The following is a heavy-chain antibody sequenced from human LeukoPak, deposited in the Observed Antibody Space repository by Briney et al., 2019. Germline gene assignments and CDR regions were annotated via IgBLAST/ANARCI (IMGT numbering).Heavy chain of an antibody. CDR3: ARDYYDSSGYLN. Sequence: ASVKVSCKASGGTFSSYAISWVRQAPGQGLEWMGGIIPIFGTANYAQKFQGRVTITADKSTSTAYMERSSLRSEDTAVYYCARDYYDSSGYLNWGQGTLVTVSS. CDR1: GGTFSSYA. CDR2: IIPIFGTA. J-gene: IGHJ4*02. V-gene: IGHV1-69*06. D-gene: IGHD3-22*01.